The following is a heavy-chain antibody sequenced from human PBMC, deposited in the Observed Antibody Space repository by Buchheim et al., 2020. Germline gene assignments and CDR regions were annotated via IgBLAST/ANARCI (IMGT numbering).Heavy chain of an antibody. V-gene: IGHV4-4*02. J-gene: IGHJ5*01. CDR2: IYHTGST. D-gene: IGHD2-2*01. Sequence: QVQLQESGPGLVKPSGTLSLTCAVSGGSITSSHWWTWVRQPPGKGLEWIGEIYHTGSTNYRPSLASRVTILVDRSKNQFSLTLRSVTAADTGFYYCARDPSSSATFDSWGQGT. CDR3: ARDPSSSATFDS. CDR1: GGSITSSHW.